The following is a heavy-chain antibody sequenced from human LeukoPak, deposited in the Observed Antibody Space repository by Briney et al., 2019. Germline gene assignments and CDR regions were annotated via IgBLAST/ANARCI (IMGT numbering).Heavy chain of an antibody. CDR1: GFSLRNFC. J-gene: IGHJ5*01. Sequence: GGSLRLSCAASGFSLRNFCMSWVRQAPGKGLEWVSAIFGSGVTSYYADSVKGRFIISRDNSQNRLFLQVNSLRVEDTAVYYCAKGLGEFASAPDSWDQGPLLTVSS. CDR2: IFGSGVTS. CDR3: AKGLGEFASAPDS. D-gene: IGHD6-6*01. V-gene: IGHV3-23*01.